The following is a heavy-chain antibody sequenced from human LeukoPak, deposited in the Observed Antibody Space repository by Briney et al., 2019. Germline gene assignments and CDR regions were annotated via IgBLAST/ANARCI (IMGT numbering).Heavy chain of an antibody. Sequence: PSQTLSLTCTGSGGSISSGSYYWSWIRQPAGKGLEWIGRIYTSGSTNYNPSLKSRVTISVDTSKNQFSLKLSSVPAAAPAVYSCARAGYDFWSGYPYYFDYWGQGTLVTVSS. J-gene: IGHJ4*02. CDR3: ARAGYDFWSGYPYYFDY. D-gene: IGHD3-3*01. CDR1: GGSISSGSYY. CDR2: IYTSGST. V-gene: IGHV4-61*02.